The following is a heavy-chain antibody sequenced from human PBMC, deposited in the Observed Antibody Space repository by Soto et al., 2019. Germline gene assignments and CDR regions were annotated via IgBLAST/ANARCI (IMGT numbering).Heavy chain of an antibody. J-gene: IGHJ5*02. V-gene: IGHV4-31*03. Sequence: SETLSLTCTVSGGSISSGGYYWSWIRQHPGKGLEWIGYIYYSGSTYYNPSLKSRVTISVDTSKNQFSLKLSSVTAADTAVYYCAARPLMVRGVRTPFDPWGQGTLVTVSS. CDR3: AARPLMVRGVRTPFDP. D-gene: IGHD3-10*01. CDR1: GGSISSGGYY. CDR2: IYYSGST.